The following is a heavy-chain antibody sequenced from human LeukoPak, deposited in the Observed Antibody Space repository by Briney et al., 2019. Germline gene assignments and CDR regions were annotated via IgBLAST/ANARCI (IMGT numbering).Heavy chain of an antibody. J-gene: IGHJ3*02. Sequence: GGSLRLSCAASGFTVSSNHMSWVRQAPGKGLEWVSIIYSGGSTFYADSVKGRFTISRDNSKNTLYLQMNSLRAEDTAVYYCARGGSYLSAFDIWGQGKMVTVSS. CDR1: GFTVSSNH. V-gene: IGHV3-53*01. D-gene: IGHD1-26*01. CDR2: IYSGGST. CDR3: ARGGSYLSAFDI.